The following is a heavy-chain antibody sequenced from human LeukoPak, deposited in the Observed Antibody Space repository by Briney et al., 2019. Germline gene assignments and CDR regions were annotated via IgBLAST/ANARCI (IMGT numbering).Heavy chain of an antibody. CDR1: GFTFSSYA. CDR2: ISRSSSTI. Sequence: GGSLRLSCAASGFTFSSYAMSWVRQAPGKGLEWVSYISRSSSTIYYADSVKGRFTISRDNAKNSVYLQMNSLRVEDTAVYYCARDPFSSSSFDYWGQGTLVTVSS. D-gene: IGHD6-13*01. J-gene: IGHJ4*02. CDR3: ARDPFSSSSFDY. V-gene: IGHV3-48*01.